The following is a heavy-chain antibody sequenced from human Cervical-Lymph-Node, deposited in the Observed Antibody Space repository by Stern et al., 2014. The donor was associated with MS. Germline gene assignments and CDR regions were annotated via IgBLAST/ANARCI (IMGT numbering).Heavy chain of an antibody. CDR3: ASGHDAFAL. CDR1: GGSISRSKW. Sequence: VQLVESGPGVVKPSGTLSLPCVVSGGSISRSKWRSWVRQPPGKRLEGIGEVSHLGSTNYNPSLKSRVSISLDKSNNQVSLKMDSVTAADTAVYYCASGHDAFALWGQGTLVTVSS. CDR2: VSHLGST. V-gene: IGHV4-4*02. J-gene: IGHJ3*01.